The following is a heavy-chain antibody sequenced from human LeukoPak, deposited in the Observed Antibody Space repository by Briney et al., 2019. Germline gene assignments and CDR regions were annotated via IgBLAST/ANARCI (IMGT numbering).Heavy chain of an antibody. CDR2: IYTSGST. Sequence: SETLSLTCAVYGGSFSGYYWSWIRQPAGKGLEWIGRIYTSGSTNYNPSLKSRVTMSVDTSKNQFSLKLSSVTAADTAVYYCAGLRGDTADYYFDYWGQGTLVTVSS. V-gene: IGHV4-59*10. D-gene: IGHD5-18*01. CDR3: AGLRGDTADYYFDY. CDR1: GGSFSGYY. J-gene: IGHJ4*02.